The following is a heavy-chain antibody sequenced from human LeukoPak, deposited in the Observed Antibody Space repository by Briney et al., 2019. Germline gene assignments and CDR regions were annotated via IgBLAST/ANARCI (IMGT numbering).Heavy chain of an antibody. D-gene: IGHD4-11*01. Sequence: ASVKVSCKTSGYTFINYYIHWVRRAPGQGLEWMGVINPSGGSTTYAQNFQGRVVMTRDTSTGTAYMELSALRSEDTAIYYCARVPYETTVTTGWFDPWGQGTPVTVSS. V-gene: IGHV1-46*01. CDR3: ARVPYETTVTTGWFDP. CDR1: GYTFINYY. CDR2: INPSGGST. J-gene: IGHJ5*02.